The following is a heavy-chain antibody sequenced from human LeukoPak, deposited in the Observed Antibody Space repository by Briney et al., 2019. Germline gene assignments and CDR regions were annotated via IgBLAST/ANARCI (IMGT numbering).Heavy chain of an antibody. Sequence: PGGSLRLSRAASGFTFSSYEMNWVRQAPGKGLEWVSYISSSGSTIYYADSVKGRFTISRDNAKNSLYLQMNSLRGEDTAVYYCARARWYSCDYWGQGTLVTVSS. CDR1: GFTFSSYE. D-gene: IGHD5-24*01. V-gene: IGHV3-48*03. J-gene: IGHJ4*02. CDR2: ISSSGSTI. CDR3: ARARWYSCDY.